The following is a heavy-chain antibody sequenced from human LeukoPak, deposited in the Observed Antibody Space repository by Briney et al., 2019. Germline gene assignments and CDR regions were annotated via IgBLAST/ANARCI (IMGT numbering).Heavy chain of an antibody. CDR1: GFTFSSYA. J-gene: IGHJ4*02. V-gene: IGHV3-23*01. CDR3: AKGGTYYYGSGSDY. CDR2: ISGSGGGT. D-gene: IGHD3-10*01. Sequence: PGGSLRLSCAASGFTFSSYAMSWVRQAPGKGLEWVSAISGSGGGTYYADSVKGRFTISRDNSKNTLYLQMNSLRAEDTTVYYCAKGGTYYYGSGSDYWGQGTLVTVSS.